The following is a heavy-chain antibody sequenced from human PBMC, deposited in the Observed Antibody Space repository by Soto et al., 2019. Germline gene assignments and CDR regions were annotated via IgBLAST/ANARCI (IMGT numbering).Heavy chain of an antibody. CDR3: ARDGRYCSGGSCYGHWFDP. CDR1: GGSISSGGYS. D-gene: IGHD2-15*01. CDR2: IYHSGST. J-gene: IGHJ5*02. Sequence: QLQLQESGSGLVKPSQTLSLTCAVSGGSISSGGYSWSWIRQPPGKDLEWIGYIYHSGSTYYNPSLKSRATISVDRSKNQFSLKLSSVTAADTAVYYCARDGRYCSGGSCYGHWFDPWGQGTLVTVSS. V-gene: IGHV4-30-2*01.